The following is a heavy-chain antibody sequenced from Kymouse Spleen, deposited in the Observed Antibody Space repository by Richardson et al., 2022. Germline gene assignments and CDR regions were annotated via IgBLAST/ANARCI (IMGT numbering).Heavy chain of an antibody. CDR3: ARDGRITGTTAFDY. D-gene: IGHD1-7*01. J-gene: IGHJ4*02. CDR1: GGSFSGYY. Sequence: QVQLQQWGAGLLKPSETLSLTCAVYGGSFSGYYWSWIRQPPGKGLEWIGEINHSGSTNYNPSLKSRVTISVDTSKNQFSLKLSSVTAADTAVYYCARDGRITGTTAFDYWGQGTLVTVSS. CDR2: INHSGST. V-gene: IGHV4-34*01.